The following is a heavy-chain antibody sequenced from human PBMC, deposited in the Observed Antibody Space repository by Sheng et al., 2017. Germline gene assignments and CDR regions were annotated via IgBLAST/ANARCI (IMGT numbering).Heavy chain of an antibody. V-gene: IGHV4-59*12. J-gene: IGHJ3*02. D-gene: IGHD2-2*01. CDR2: IYYSGST. Sequence: QVQLQESGPGLVKPSETLSLTCTVSGGSISSYYWSWIRQPPGKGLEWIGYIYYSGSTNYNPSLKSRVTISVDTSKNQFSLKLSSVTAADTAVYYCARDAYCSSTSCYGLAFDIWGQGTSGHRLF. CDR3: ARDAYCSSTSCYGLAFDI. CDR1: GGSISSYY.